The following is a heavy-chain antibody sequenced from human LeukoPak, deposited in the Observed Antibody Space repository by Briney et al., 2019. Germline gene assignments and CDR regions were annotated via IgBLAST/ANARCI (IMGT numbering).Heavy chain of an antibody. CDR1: GFTFSSYA. Sequence: GGSLRLSCAASGFTFSSYAMSWVRQAPGKGLEWVSAISGSGGSTYYADSVKGRFTISRDNSKNTLYLQMNSLRAEDTAVYYCAKDSSGWYFRDNWFDPRGQGTLVTVSS. CDR3: AKDSSGWYFRDNWFDP. D-gene: IGHD6-19*01. V-gene: IGHV3-23*01. CDR2: ISGSGGST. J-gene: IGHJ5*02.